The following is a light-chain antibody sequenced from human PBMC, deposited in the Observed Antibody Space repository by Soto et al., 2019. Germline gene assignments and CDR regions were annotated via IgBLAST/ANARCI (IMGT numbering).Light chain of an antibody. Sequence: EIVLTQSPGTLSLSPGERATLSCRASQSVSSSYLAWYQQKPGQAPRLLIYGASTRATDVPTRFSGSGSGTEFTLTISSLRSEDFATYYCQQSYSTPITFGQGTRLEI. CDR2: GAS. V-gene: IGKV3-20*01. J-gene: IGKJ5*01. CDR3: QQSYSTPIT. CDR1: QSVSSSY.